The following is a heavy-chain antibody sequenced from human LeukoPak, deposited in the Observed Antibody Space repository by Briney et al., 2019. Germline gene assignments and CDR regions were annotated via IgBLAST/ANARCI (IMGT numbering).Heavy chain of an antibody. CDR2: ISGSGRST. J-gene: IGHJ4*02. Sequence: GGSLRLSCAASGFTFSSYAMSWVRQAPGKGLEWVSAISGSGRSTYYADSVKGRFTISRDNSKNTLYLQMNSLRAEDTAVYYCAKDRRDGYNYYWGQGTLVTVSS. CDR3: AKDRRDGYNYY. V-gene: IGHV3-23*01. CDR1: GFTFSSYA. D-gene: IGHD5-24*01.